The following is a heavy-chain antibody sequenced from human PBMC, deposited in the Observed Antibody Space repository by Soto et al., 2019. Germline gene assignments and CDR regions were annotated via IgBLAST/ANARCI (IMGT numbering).Heavy chain of an antibody. Sequence: SETLSLTCPVSGGSISYNSYYWGWIRQPPGKGLEWVGGIFYTGTTYYIPSLKDRVTISVDTSKNSFSLNLTSVTAADTAVYFCARLVVVAPVANAWGQGTLVTVSS. J-gene: IGHJ5*02. D-gene: IGHD2-2*01. V-gene: IGHV4-39*02. CDR2: IFYTGTT. CDR3: ARLVVVAPVANA. CDR1: GGSISYNSYY.